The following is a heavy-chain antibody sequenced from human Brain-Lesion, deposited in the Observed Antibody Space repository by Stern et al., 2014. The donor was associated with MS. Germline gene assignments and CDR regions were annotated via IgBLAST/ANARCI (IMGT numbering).Heavy chain of an antibody. V-gene: IGHV5-51*01. D-gene: IGHD6-6*01. Sequence: VQLGQSGAEVKKPGESLKISCKGSGYRFTSNWIGWVRQMPGKGLEWMGIIWPGDSDTRYSPSFQGPVTISADKSISTAYLQWSSLQASDTAMYYCARRGDSSSSGFDYWGQGTLVIVSS. CDR1: GYRFTSNW. CDR2: IWPGDSDT. CDR3: ARRGDSSSSGFDY. J-gene: IGHJ4*02.